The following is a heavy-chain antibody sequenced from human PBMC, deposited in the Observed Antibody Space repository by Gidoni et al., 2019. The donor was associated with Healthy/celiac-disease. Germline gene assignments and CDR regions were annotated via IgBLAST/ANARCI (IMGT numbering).Heavy chain of an antibody. Sequence: QVQLQESGPGRVKPSEALSLPRRVCGWPISTYYWSWIRQPPEKGLEWIGYIYYTGTTKYNPSLRGRVTISVDTSKNQFPLKMNTVTAADTAVYYCARVQTGGYTYYGMDVWGQGTTVIVSS. J-gene: IGHJ6*02. CDR1: GWPISTYY. V-gene: IGHV4-59*01. CDR3: ARVQTGGYTYYGMDV. CDR2: IYYTGTT. D-gene: IGHD1-26*01.